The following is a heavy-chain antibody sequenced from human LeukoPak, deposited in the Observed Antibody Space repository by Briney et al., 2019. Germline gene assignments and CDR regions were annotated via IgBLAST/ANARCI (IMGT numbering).Heavy chain of an antibody. J-gene: IGHJ6*04. D-gene: IGHD3-10*01. CDR2: ISSSGSTI. Sequence: PGGSLRLSCAASGFTFSSYEMNWVRQAPGKGLEWVSYISSSGSTIYYADSVKGRFTISRDNAKNSLYLQMNSLRAEDTAVYYCARGDEGWFGELYYGMDVWGKGTTVTVSS. CDR1: GFTFSSYE. CDR3: ARGDEGWFGELYYGMDV. V-gene: IGHV3-48*03.